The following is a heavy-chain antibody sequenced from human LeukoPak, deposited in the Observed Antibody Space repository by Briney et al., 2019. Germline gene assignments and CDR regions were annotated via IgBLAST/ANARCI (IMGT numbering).Heavy chain of an antibody. Sequence: RAAVNVSCKASGYTFTSYGSSGVRQARGQGVERMGWISAYNGNTNYAQKLQGRVTMTTDTSTSTAYMELRSLRSDDTAVYYCARDNEVGNIVVVARYFDLWGRGTLVTVSS. CDR1: GYTFTSYG. CDR2: ISAYNGNT. D-gene: IGHD2-2*01. CDR3: ARDNEVGNIVVVARYFDL. J-gene: IGHJ2*01. V-gene: IGHV1-18*01.